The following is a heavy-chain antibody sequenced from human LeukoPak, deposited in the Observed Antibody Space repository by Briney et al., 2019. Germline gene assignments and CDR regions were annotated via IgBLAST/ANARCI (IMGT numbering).Heavy chain of an antibody. CDR3: ARSGYSYGYLYYFDY. V-gene: IGHV4-34*01. D-gene: IGHD5-18*01. CDR1: GGSFSGYY. J-gene: IGHJ4*02. CDR2: INHSGST. Sequence: SETLSLTCAVYGGSFSGYYWSWIRQPPGKGLEWIGEINHSGSTNYNPSLKSRVTISVDTSKNQFSLKLSSVTAADTAVYYCARSGYSYGYLYYFDYWGQGTLVTVSS.